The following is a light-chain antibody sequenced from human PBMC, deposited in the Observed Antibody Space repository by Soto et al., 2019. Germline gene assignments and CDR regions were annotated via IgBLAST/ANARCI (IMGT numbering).Light chain of an antibody. Sequence: SYELTQSPSVSVSPGQTTWITCSGEGLPKQYAHWYQQRPGQAPLLVIYKDTERPSGIPERFSGSSSGTTDTLTISGVQAEDEADYFCQSADSSGTYVLFGGGTKLTVL. V-gene: IGLV3-25*02. J-gene: IGLJ2*01. CDR3: QSADSSGTYVL. CDR2: KDT. CDR1: GLPKQY.